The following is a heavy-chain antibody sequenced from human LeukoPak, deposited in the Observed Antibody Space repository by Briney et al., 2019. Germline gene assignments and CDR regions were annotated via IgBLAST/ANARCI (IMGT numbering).Heavy chain of an antibody. V-gene: IGHV4-59*01. CDR1: GGSFSSYY. J-gene: IGHJ4*02. CDR3: ARAGVWPIAKFDY. D-gene: IGHD1-26*01. Sequence: KPSETLSLTCAVYGGSFSSYYWSWIRQPPGKGLEWIGYIYYSGSTNYNPSLKGRVTISVDTSKNQFSLKLSSVTAADTAVYYCARAGVWPIAKFDYWGQGTLVTVSS. CDR2: IYYSGST.